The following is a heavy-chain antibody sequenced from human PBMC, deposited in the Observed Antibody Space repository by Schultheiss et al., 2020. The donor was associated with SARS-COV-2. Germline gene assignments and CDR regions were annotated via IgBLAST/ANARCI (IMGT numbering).Heavy chain of an antibody. CDR1: GFTFSDYY. J-gene: IGHJ5*02. CDR3: ARGGTTNRWFDP. D-gene: IGHD1-26*01. CDR2: ISTSSAYT. V-gene: IGHV3-11*06. Sequence: GGSLRLSCAASGFTFSDYYMSWIRQAPGKGLEWISYISTSSAYTNYADSVKGRFTISRDNAKNSVYLQMNSLRAEDTAVYYCARGGTTNRWFDPWGRGTLVTVSS.